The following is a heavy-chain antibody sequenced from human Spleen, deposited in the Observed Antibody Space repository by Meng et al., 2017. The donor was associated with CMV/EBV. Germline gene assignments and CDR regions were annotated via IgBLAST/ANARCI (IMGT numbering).Heavy chain of an antibody. CDR3: ARRPHVDYYFDS. CDR2: ISSSGNTI. Sequence: GESLKISCAASGFTFSNYEMTWIRQVAGKGLQYVSYISSSGNTIYYADSMKSRVTISRDNAKNSLYLQMNSLRAEDTAIYYCARRPHVDYYFDSWGQGTLVTVSS. V-gene: IGHV3-48*03. D-gene: IGHD5-24*01. CDR1: GFTFSNYE. J-gene: IGHJ4*02.